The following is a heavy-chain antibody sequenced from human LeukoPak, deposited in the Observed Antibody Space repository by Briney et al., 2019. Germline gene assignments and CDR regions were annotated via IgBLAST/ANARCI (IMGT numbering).Heavy chain of an antibody. CDR3: ARVGRIAARPTDAFDI. D-gene: IGHD6-6*01. CDR1: GYSFTSYG. Sequence: ASVKVSCKASGYSFTSYGISWVRQAPGQGLEWMGWISAYNGNTNYAQKLQGRVTMTTDTSTSAAYMELRSLRSDDTAVYYCARVGRIAARPTDAFDIWGQGTMVTVSS. CDR2: ISAYNGNT. V-gene: IGHV1-18*01. J-gene: IGHJ3*02.